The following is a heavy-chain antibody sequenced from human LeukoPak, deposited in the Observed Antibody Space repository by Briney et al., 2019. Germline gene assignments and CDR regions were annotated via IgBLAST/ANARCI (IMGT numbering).Heavy chain of an antibody. D-gene: IGHD3-10*01. CDR2: INHSGST. CDR3: ARGRRVTMVRGAMNYYYYMDV. J-gene: IGHJ6*03. Sequence: SETLSLTCAVYGASFSGYYWSWIRQPPGKGLEWIGEINHSGSTNYNPSLKSRVTISVDTSKNQFSLKLSSVTAADTAVYYCARGRRVTMVRGAMNYYYYMDVWGKGTTVTVSS. V-gene: IGHV4-34*01. CDR1: GASFSGYY.